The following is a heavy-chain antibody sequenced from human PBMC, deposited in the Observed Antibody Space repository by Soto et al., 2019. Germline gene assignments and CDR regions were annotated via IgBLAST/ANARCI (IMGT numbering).Heavy chain of an antibody. D-gene: IGHD3-3*01. J-gene: IGHJ4*02. V-gene: IGHV5-51*01. CDR2: IFPSDSDT. CDR3: ARGGVSTRTFDY. CDR1: GYNFAGYW. Sequence: GESLKISCKGSGYNFAGYWIAWVRQMPGKGLELMGIIFPSDSDTRYRPSFQGQVTISADKSISSAYLQWSSLRASDTAMYYCARGGVSTRTFDYWGQGTPVTVPQ.